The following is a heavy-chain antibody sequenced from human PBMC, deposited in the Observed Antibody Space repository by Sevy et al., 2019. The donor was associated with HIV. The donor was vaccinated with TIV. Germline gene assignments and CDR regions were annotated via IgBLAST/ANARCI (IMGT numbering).Heavy chain of an antibody. CDR2: ISGSGGST. J-gene: IGHJ4*02. Sequence: GGSLRLSCAASGFTFSSYAMSWVRQAPGKGLGWVSAISGSGGSTYYADSVKGRFTISRDNSKNTLYLQMNSLRAEDTAVYYCAKGNYYYDSSGRDYWGQGTLVTVSS. CDR1: GFTFSSYA. CDR3: AKGNYYYDSSGRDY. V-gene: IGHV3-23*01. D-gene: IGHD3-22*01.